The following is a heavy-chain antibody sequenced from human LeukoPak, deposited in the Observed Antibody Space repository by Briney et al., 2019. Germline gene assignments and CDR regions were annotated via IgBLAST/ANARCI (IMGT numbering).Heavy chain of an antibody. Sequence: GGSLRLSCAPAGFTFISYAMHWVRQAPGKWLEWVAFISYDGSNKYYADSGKGRFTIYRENSMNTLYLKMNSLRAEDKDVYYCARDPQRRGGFDIWGQGTMVTVSS. J-gene: IGHJ3*02. D-gene: IGHD2-15*01. V-gene: IGHV3-30*04. CDR1: GFTFISYA. CDR2: ISYDGSNK. CDR3: ARDPQRRGGFDI.